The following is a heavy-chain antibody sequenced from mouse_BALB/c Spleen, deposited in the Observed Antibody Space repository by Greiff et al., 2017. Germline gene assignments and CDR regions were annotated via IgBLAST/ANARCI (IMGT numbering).Heavy chain of an antibody. D-gene: IGHD1-1*01. CDR3: ARGDYYGSSSLAMDY. J-gene: IGHJ4*01. Sequence: VQLQQSGPGLVAPSQSLSITCTVSGFSLTGYGVNWVRQPPGKGLEWLGMIWGDGSTDYNSALKSRLSISKDNSKSQVFLKMNSVQTDDTARYYCARGDYYGSSSLAMDYWGQGTSVTVSS. CDR2: IWGDGST. V-gene: IGHV2-6-7*01. CDR1: GFSLTGYG.